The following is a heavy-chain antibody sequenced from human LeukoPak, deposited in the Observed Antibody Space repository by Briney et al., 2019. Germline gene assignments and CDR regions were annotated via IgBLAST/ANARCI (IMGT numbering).Heavy chain of an antibody. D-gene: IGHD4/OR15-4a*01. V-gene: IGHV4-59*12. J-gene: IGHJ4*02. CDR3: ARVYGATLSLLDY. CDR2: IYYSGST. CDR1: GGSIRSYY. Sequence: SETLSLTCTVSGGSIRSYYWSWIRQPPGKGLEWIGYIYYSGSTNYNPSLKSRVTISVDKSKNQFSLKLRSVTAADTAVYYCARVYGATLSLLDYWGQGTLVTVSS.